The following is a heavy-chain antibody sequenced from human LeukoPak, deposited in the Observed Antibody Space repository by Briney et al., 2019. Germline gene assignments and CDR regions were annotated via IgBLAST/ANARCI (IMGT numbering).Heavy chain of an antibody. D-gene: IGHD4-23*01. CDR2: ISYDGSNK. J-gene: IGHJ6*02. CDR1: GFTFNNYA. CDR3: AKDQGYGGNSEVGYYGMDV. Sequence: PGGSLRLSCAASGFTFNNYALSWVRQAPGKGLEWVAVISYDGSNKYYADSVKGRFTISRDNSKNTLYLQMNSLRAEDTAVYYCAKDQGYGGNSEVGYYGMDVWGQGTTVTVSS. V-gene: IGHV3-30*18.